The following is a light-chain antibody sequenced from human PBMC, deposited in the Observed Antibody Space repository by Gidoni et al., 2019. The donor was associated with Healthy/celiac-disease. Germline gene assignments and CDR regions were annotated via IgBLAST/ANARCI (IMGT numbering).Light chain of an antibody. V-gene: IGKV3-15*01. CDR2: GAS. Sequence: EIVMTQSPATLSVSQGERATLSCRASQSVSSNLAWYQQKPGQAPRLLIYGASTRDTGIPARFSGSGSGTEFPLTISSLQSEDFAVYYCQQYNNWPYTFGQGTKLEIK. CDR3: QQYNNWPYT. J-gene: IGKJ2*01. CDR1: QSVSSN.